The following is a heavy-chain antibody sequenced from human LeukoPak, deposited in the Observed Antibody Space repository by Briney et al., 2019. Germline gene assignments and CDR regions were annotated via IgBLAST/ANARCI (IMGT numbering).Heavy chain of an antibody. CDR1: GHTFTSHG. V-gene: IGHV1-18*01. CDR3: ARVTWDTRGFYPNRYFDS. J-gene: IGHJ4*02. D-gene: IGHD1-26*01. CDR2: ISGYNGNT. Sequence: VASVTVSCKASGHTFTSHGISWVRQAPGLGLEWMGWISGYNGNTDYAQKVQGRVTMTTDTSTSTAYMELRSLRSDDTAVYYCARVTWDTRGFYPNRYFDSWGQGTLVTVSS.